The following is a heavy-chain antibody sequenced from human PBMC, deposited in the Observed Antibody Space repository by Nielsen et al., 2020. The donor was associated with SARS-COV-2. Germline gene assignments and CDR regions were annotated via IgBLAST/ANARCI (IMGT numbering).Heavy chain of an antibody. J-gene: IGHJ4*02. V-gene: IGHV3-33*01. CDR2: IWYDGSNK. CDR3: ARVKYSSSSAFDY. D-gene: IGHD6-6*01. CDR1: GFTFSSYG. Sequence: GESLKISCAASGFTFSSYGMHWVRQAPGKGLEWVAVIWYDGSNKYYADSVKGRFTISRDNAKNSLYLQMNSLRAEDTAVYYCARVKYSSSSAFDYWGQGTLVTVSS.